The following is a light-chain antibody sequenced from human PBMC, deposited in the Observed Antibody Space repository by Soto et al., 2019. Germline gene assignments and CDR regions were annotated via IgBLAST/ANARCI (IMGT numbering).Light chain of an antibody. J-gene: IGKJ3*01. Sequence: DIQMTQSPSSLSASVGDRVTITCQASQDINNYLNWYQQKPGNAPKLLIYDASNLETGVPSRFSGIGSGTDFTFTILRLQPEDFATYYCQQFDNFPPSATFGPGTMVDI. V-gene: IGKV1-33*01. CDR2: DAS. CDR3: QQFDNFPPSAT. CDR1: QDINNY.